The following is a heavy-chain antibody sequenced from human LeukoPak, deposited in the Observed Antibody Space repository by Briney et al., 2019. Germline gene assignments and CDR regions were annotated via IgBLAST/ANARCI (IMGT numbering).Heavy chain of an antibody. J-gene: IGHJ4*02. Sequence: PGGSLRLSCAASGFTFSDYYMNWVRQAPGKGLEWVSSISSSSSYIYYADSVKGRFIISRDNAKNSLYLQMNSLRAEDTAVYYCASLTGSQFTERKYDFWSADADLDYWGQGTLVTVSS. CDR2: ISSSSSYI. D-gene: IGHD3-3*01. CDR3: ASLTGSQFTERKYDFWSADADLDY. CDR1: GFTFSDYY. V-gene: IGHV3-21*01.